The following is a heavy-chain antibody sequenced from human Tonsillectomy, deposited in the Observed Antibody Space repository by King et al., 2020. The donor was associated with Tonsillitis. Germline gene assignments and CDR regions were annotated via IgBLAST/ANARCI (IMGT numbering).Heavy chain of an antibody. CDR3: ARGPHTIDYMDV. CDR1: GGTFSSFA. CDR2: IIPMFGTA. D-gene: IGHD3-3*01. J-gene: IGHJ6*03. V-gene: IGHV1-69*01. Sequence: QLVQSGAEVKKPGSSVKVSCKASGGTFSSFAICWVRQAPGQGLQWMGGIIPMFGTANYAQKFQGRVTITADESTRTAYMELSSLRSEDTAVYYCARGPHTIDYMDVWGKGTTVTVSS.